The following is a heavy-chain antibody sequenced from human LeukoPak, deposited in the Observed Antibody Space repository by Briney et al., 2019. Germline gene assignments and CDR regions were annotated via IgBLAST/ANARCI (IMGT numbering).Heavy chain of an antibody. CDR2: IHYSGST. CDR3: AREVQGSAAA. V-gene: IGHV4-59*01. CDR1: GDSISSYY. J-gene: IGHJ5*02. Sequence: SETLSLTCTVSGDSISSYYWSWIRQPPGKGLQWIGYIHYSGSTNYNPSLKSRVTISVDTSKNQFSLKVSPVSAADTAVYYCAREVQGSAAAWGQGILVTVSS.